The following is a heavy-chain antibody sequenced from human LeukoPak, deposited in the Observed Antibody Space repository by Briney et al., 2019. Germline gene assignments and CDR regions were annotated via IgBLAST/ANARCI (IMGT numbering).Heavy chain of an antibody. J-gene: IGHJ4*02. D-gene: IGHD2-2*01. CDR3: ARHDCTSANCPLDY. CDR1: GFTFYSDW. Sequence: PGGSLRLSCAASGFTFYSDWMTWVRQAPGKGLEWVANINPDGSQKYYVDSVKGRFTISRDNAKNSLSLQMNSLRAEDTALYYCARHDCTSANCPLDYWGQGTLVAVPS. CDR2: INPDGSQK. V-gene: IGHV3-7*03.